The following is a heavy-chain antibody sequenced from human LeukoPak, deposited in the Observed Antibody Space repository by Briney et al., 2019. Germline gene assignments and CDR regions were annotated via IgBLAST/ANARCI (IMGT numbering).Heavy chain of an antibody. CDR1: GFPFSSYW. CDR3: AKKGGPYGSGNYYVDY. J-gene: IGHJ4*02. Sequence: PGGSLRLSCTASGFPFSSYWMTWVRQAPGKGLEWVANIKHDGSEKYYVDSMKGRFTISRDKDKKSLYLQMNSLRTEDTAVYYCAKKGGPYGSGNYYVDYWGQGTLVTVSS. V-gene: IGHV3-7*01. CDR2: IKHDGSEK. D-gene: IGHD3-10*01.